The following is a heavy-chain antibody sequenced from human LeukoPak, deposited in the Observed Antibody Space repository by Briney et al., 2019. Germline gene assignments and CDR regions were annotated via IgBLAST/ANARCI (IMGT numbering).Heavy chain of an antibody. Sequence: GGSLRLSCAASGFTFRTYWMSWVRQAPGKGLEWVANIKQDGNEKYYVDSVKGRFTISRDNAKNSLDLQMNSLRAEDTAVYYCARDILLWFGELSPPGYWGQGTLVTVSS. CDR3: ARDILLWFGELSPPGY. CDR2: IKQDGNEK. D-gene: IGHD3-10*01. CDR1: GFTFRTYW. J-gene: IGHJ4*02. V-gene: IGHV3-7*01.